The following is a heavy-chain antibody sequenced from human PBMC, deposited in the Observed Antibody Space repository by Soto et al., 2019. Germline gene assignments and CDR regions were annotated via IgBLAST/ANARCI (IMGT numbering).Heavy chain of an antibody. Sequence: QVQLVESGGGLVKPGGSLRLSCAVSGFTFSDYYMTWIRQAPGKGLEWVSYISSSTSHTNYADSVKGRFTISRDNAKNSLFLQMNSLTAEDTAVYYCARGRGAAADYFDFWGQGTLGTVSS. CDR3: ARGRGAAADYFDF. CDR1: GFTFSDYY. V-gene: IGHV3-11*05. D-gene: IGHD6-13*01. CDR2: ISSSTSHT. J-gene: IGHJ4*02.